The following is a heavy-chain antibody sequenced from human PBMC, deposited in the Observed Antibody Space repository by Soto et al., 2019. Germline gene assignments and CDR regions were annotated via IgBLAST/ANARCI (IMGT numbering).Heavy chain of an antibody. CDR3: ARAARPNWFDP. D-gene: IGHD6-6*01. Sequence: SETLSLTCTVSGGSISSGGYYWSWIRQHPGKGLEWIGYIYYSGSTYYNPSLKSRVTISVDTSKNQFSLKLSSVTAADTAVYYCARAARPNWFDPWGQGTLLTVSS. CDR1: GGSISSGGYY. V-gene: IGHV4-31*03. J-gene: IGHJ5*02. CDR2: IYYSGST.